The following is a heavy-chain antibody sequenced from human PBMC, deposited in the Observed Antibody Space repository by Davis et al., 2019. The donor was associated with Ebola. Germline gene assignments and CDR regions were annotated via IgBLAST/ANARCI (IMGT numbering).Heavy chain of an antibody. Sequence: HSQTLSLTCAISGDSVSGSSGAWNWIRQSPSRGLEWLGRTYYSSKWYKDYAVSLKSRITFNPDTSKNQFSLQLDSVTPEDTAIYYCARVNWGAGKAFDIWGQGTVITVSS. V-gene: IGHV6-1*01. CDR1: GDSVSGSSGA. D-gene: IGHD7-27*01. CDR2: TYYSSKWYK. CDR3: ARVNWGAGKAFDI. J-gene: IGHJ3*02.